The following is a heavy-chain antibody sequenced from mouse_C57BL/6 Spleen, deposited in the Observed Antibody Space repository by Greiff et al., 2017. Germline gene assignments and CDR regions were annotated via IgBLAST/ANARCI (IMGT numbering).Heavy chain of an antibody. D-gene: IGHD2-1*01. CDR1: GYAFSSSW. V-gene: IGHV1-82*01. Sequence: QVQLQQSGPELVKPGASVKISCKASGYAFSSSWMNWVKQRPGKGLEWIGRIYPGAGDTNYNGKFKGKATLTADKSSSTAYMQLSSLTSEDSAVYFCARGGNGRDYWGQGTTLTVSS. CDR2: IYPGAGDT. J-gene: IGHJ2*01. CDR3: ARGGNGRDY.